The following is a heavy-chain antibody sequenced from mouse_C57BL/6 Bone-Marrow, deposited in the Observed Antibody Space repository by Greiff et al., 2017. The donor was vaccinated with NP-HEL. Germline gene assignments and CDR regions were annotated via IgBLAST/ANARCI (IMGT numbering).Heavy chain of an antibody. CDR3: ARRPTIVTHYYAMDY. Sequence: VQLQESGPELVKPGASVKLSCKASGYTFTSYDINWVKQRPGQGLEWIGWIYPRDGSTKYNEKFKGKATLTVDTSSSTAYMELHSLTSEDSAVYYCARRPTIVTHYYAMDYWGQGTSVTVSS. D-gene: IGHD2-5*01. J-gene: IGHJ4*01. CDR1: GYTFTSYD. CDR2: IYPRDGST. V-gene: IGHV1-85*01.